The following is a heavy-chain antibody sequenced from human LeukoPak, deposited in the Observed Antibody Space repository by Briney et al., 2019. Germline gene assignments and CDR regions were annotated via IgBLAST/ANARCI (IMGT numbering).Heavy chain of an antibody. D-gene: IGHD3-10*01. CDR2: INPHSGGT. J-gene: IGHJ6*02. Sequence: ASVKVSCKASGYTFTGYYMHWVRQAPGQGLEWMGWINPHSGGTNYQGRVTMARDTSISTADMELSGLRSDDTAVYYCARAGHDGSGSYSSYYYYGMDVWGQGTTVTVS. V-gene: IGHV1-2*02. CDR1: GYTFTGYY. CDR3: ARAGHDGSGSYSSYYYYGMDV.